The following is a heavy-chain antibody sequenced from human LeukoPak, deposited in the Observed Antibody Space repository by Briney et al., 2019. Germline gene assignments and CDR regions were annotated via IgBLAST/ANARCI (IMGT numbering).Heavy chain of an antibody. J-gene: IGHJ5*02. V-gene: IGHV4-34*01. Sequence: SETLSLTCAVYGGSFSGYYWSWIRQPPGKGLEGIGEINHSGSTNYNPSLKSRVTISVDTSKNQFSLKLSAVTAADTAVYYCARGSDNIVVVVAATDNWFDPWGQGTLVTVSS. CDR1: GGSFSGYY. CDR3: ARGSDNIVVVVAATDNWFDP. D-gene: IGHD2-15*01. CDR2: INHSGST.